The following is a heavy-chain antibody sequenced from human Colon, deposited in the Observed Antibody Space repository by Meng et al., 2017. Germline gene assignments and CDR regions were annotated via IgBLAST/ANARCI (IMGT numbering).Heavy chain of an antibody. CDR1: GGSITDYY. V-gene: IGHV4-59*12. D-gene: IGHD6-19*01. J-gene: IGHJ4*02. Sequence: VQLEESGPRLVKHSETLALTCSVSGGSITDYYWSWIRQPPGKGLEWIGEIYHSGSTNYNPSLKSRVTISVDKSKNQFSLKLSSVTAADTAVYYCASFPPPGKQWLVTDYWGQGTLVTVSS. CDR2: IYHSGST. CDR3: ASFPPPGKQWLVTDY.